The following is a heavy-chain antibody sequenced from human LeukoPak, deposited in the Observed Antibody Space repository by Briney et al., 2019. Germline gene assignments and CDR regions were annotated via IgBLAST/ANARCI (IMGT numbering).Heavy chain of an antibody. V-gene: IGHV1-69*06. CDR1: GGTFSSYA. CDR2: IIPIFGTA. D-gene: IGHD2-21*01. J-gene: IGHJ6*03. Sequence: GASVKVSCKASGGTFSSYAISWVRQAPGQGLEWMGGIIPIFGTANYAQKFQGRVTITADKSTSTAYMELSSLRSEDTAVYYCARDIGDRGVYYYYYMGVWGKGTTVTVSS. CDR3: ARDIGDRGVYYYYYMGV.